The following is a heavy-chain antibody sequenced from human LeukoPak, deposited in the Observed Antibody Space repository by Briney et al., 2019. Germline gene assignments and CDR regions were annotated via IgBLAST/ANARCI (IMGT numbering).Heavy chain of an antibody. CDR3: ARYYCSSTICSHFDY. Sequence: SETLSLTCTVSGGSISSYYWSWIRQLPGKGLEWIGYIYYSGNTNYNPSLKSRVTISVDTSKNQSSLKLSSVTAADTAVYYCARYYCSSTICSHFDYWGQGTLVTVSS. D-gene: IGHD2-2*01. J-gene: IGHJ4*02. CDR1: GGSISSYY. CDR2: IYYSGNT. V-gene: IGHV4-59*01.